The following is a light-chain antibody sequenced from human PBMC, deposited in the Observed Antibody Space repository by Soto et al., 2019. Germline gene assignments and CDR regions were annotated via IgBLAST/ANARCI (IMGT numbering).Light chain of an antibody. CDR1: SSEFGVYNY. CDR2: AVS. CDR3: SSYKRTSRVYV. Sequence: QSALTQPASVSGSHGQSITISCTGTSSEFGVYNYVSWYQLHPGKAPKLMIYAVSNRTSGVSNRFSGSKSGNTASLTISGLQAEDETEYFCSSYKRTSRVYVFGTGTNLTVL. V-gene: IGLV2-14*01. J-gene: IGLJ1*01.